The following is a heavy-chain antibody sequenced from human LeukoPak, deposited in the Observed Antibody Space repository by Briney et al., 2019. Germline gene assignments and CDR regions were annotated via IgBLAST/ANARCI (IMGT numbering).Heavy chain of an antibody. D-gene: IGHD6-13*01. CDR1: GGTFSSYA. CDR2: IIPILGIA. V-gene: IGHV1-69*04. J-gene: IGHJ4*02. Sequence: GSSVKVSCKASGGTFSSYAISWVRQAPGQGLEWMGRIIPILGIANYAQKFQGRVTITADKSTSTAYMELSSLRSEDTAVYYCERDGEYSSSWYETAFDYWGQGTLVTVSS. CDR3: ERDGEYSSSWYETAFDY.